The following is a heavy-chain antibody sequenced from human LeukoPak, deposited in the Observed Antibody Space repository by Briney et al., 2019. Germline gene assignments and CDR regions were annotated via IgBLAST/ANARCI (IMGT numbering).Heavy chain of an antibody. CDR3: ARVSRGHSANFDY. D-gene: IGHD5-12*01. J-gene: IGHJ4*02. CDR2: IYYRGST. CDR1: GGSISNYY. V-gene: IGHV4-59*01. Sequence: SETLSLTCTVSGGSISNYYWSWIRQPPGKGLGWIGYIYYRGSTTYKPSLKTRVTISVDTSKNPFSLKLRSVTAADTAVYYCARVSRGHSANFDYWGQGTLVTVSS.